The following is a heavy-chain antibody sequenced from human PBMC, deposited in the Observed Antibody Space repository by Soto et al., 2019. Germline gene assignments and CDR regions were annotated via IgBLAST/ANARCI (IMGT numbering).Heavy chain of an antibody. J-gene: IGHJ4*02. CDR1: GFTFSNYW. V-gene: IGHV3-74*03. Sequence: EVQLVESGGGLVQPGGSLILSCAASGFTFSNYWMVWVRQAPRKGLVWVSRIIGDGLYTTYADSVKGRFTISRDNSKNTVYLEMNRLRVEDTAVYYCARGILGSGTAHDQWGQGTLVTVSS. CDR3: ARGILGSGTAHDQ. CDR2: IIGDGLYT. D-gene: IGHD3-10*01.